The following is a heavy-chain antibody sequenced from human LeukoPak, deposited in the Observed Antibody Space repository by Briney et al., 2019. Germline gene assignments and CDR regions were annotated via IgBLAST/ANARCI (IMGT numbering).Heavy chain of an antibody. CDR2: IYYSGST. Sequence: SETLSLTCTVSDGSISSSSYYWGWIRQPPGKGLEWIGSIYYSGSTYYNPSLKSRVTISVDTSKNQFSLKLSSVTAADTAVYYCARRLRIAAAVYNWFDPWGQGTLVTVSS. CDR1: DGSISSSSYY. J-gene: IGHJ5*02. D-gene: IGHD6-13*01. V-gene: IGHV4-39*07. CDR3: ARRLRIAAAVYNWFDP.